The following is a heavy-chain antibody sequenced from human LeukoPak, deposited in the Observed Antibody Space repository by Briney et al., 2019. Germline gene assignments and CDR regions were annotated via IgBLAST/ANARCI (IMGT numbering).Heavy chain of an antibody. Sequence: SETLSLTCTVSGGSISSYYWSWIRQPPGKGLEWIGEINHSGSTNFNPSLKSRVTISLDTSKNQFSLKVSSVTAADTAVYYCARSPCSSASCYYYFGMDVWGQGTTVTVSS. D-gene: IGHD2-2*01. J-gene: IGHJ6*02. CDR3: ARSPCSSASCYYYFGMDV. CDR1: GGSISSYY. V-gene: IGHV4-34*01. CDR2: INHSGST.